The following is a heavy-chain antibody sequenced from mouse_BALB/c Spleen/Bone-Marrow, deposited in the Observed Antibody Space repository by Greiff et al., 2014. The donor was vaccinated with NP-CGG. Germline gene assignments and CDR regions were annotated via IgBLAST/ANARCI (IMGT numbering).Heavy chain of an antibody. CDR2: ILPGSGTT. CDR1: GFTFSDNW. CDR3: ARDYRCGRGYAMDY. Sequence: LVESGAELMKPGASVKISCKATGFTFSDNWIEWVKQRPGHGLEWIGEILPGSGTTNYNEKFKGKATFTADTSSNTAYLQXSSLXSXXSAVYYCARDYRCGRGYAMDYWGQGTSVTVSS. J-gene: IGHJ4*01. V-gene: IGHV1-9*01. D-gene: IGHD2-14*01.